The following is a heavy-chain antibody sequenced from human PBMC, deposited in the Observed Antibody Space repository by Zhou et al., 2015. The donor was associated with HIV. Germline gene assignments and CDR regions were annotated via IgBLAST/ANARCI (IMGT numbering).Heavy chain of an antibody. D-gene: IGHD4-17*01. J-gene: IGHJ6*02. V-gene: IGHV1-69*01. CDR1: GGTFSSYA. Sequence: QVQLVQSGAEVKKPGSSVKVSCKASGGTFSSYAISWVRQAPGQGLEWMGGIIPIFGTANYAQKFQGRVTITADESTSTAYMELSSLRSEDTAVYYCARRLMGYGDGSTTEYYGMDVWGQGTTVTVSS. CDR2: IIPIFGTA. CDR3: ARRLMGYGDGSTTEYYGMDV.